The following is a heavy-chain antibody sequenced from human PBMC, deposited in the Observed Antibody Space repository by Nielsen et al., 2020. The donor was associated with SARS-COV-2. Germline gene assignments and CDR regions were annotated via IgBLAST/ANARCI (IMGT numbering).Heavy chain of an antibody. V-gene: IGHV3-9*01. D-gene: IGHD3-10*01. CDR2: ISWNSGSI. J-gene: IGHJ6*02. CDR3: ATWGGDGFYYGSGPPRNYYGMDV. Sequence: GGSLRLSCAASGFTFDDYAMHWVRQAPGKGLEWVSGISWNSGSIGYADSVKGRFTISRDNAKNSLYLQMNSLRAEDTALYYCATWGGDGFYYGSGPPRNYYGMDVWGQGTTVTVSS. CDR1: GFTFDDYA.